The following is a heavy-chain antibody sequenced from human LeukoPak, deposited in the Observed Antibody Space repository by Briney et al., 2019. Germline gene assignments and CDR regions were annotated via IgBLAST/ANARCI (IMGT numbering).Heavy chain of an antibody. CDR2: IIPNFGTV. CDR3: ARGASSGYFRPAYYYYMDV. J-gene: IGHJ6*03. Sequence: ASVKVSCKASGGTFSSYAISWVRQAPGQGLEWMGGIIPNFGTVNYAQKFQGRVTITTDESTSTAYMELSSLRSEDTAVYYCARGASSGYFRPAYYYYMDVWGKGTSVIVSS. D-gene: IGHD3-22*01. CDR1: GGTFSSYA. V-gene: IGHV1-69*05.